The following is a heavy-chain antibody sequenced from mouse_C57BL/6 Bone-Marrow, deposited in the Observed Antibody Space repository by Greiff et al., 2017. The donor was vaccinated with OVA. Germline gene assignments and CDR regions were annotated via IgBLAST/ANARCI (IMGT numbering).Heavy chain of an antibody. CDR1: GYTFTTYP. CDR2: FHPYNDDT. J-gene: IGHJ4*01. D-gene: IGHD2-4*01. Sequence: VKLVESGAELVKPGASVKMSCKASGYTFTTYPIEWMKQNHGKSLEWIGNFHPYNDDTKYNEKFKGKATLTVEKSSSTVYLELSRLTSDDSAVYYCARGYYDYDGGGYYYAMDYWGQGTSVTVSS. V-gene: IGHV1-47*01. CDR3: ARGYYDYDGGGYYYAMDY.